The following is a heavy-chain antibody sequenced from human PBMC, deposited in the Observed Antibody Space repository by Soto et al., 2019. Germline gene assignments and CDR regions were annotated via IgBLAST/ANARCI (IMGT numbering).Heavy chain of an antibody. CDR2: INTDGSGT. CDR3: ARDRAGPQDDFDY. V-gene: IGHV3-74*01. J-gene: IGHJ4*01. CDR1: GFTFSSDW. Sequence: PGGSLRLSCAASGFTFSSDWMHWVRQAPGKGLVWVSRINTDGSGTTYADSVKGRFTISRDNAKNMVYLQMNSLRAEDTAVYYCARDRAGPQDDFDYWGRGNGDTVS. D-gene: IGHD2-15*01.